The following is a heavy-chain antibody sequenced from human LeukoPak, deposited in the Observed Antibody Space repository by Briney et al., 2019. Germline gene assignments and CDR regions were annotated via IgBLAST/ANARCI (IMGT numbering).Heavy chain of an antibody. CDR2: INSDGSST. D-gene: IGHD3-22*01. Sequence: PGGSLRLSCAASGFTFSSYWMHWVRQAPGKGLVWVSRINSDGSSTSYADSVKGRFTISRDNAKNTLYLQMNSLRAEDTAVYYCARDPYYYDSSGYYYPRSDAFDIWGQGTMVTVSS. CDR1: GFTFSSYW. CDR3: ARDPYYYDSSGYYYPRSDAFDI. J-gene: IGHJ3*02. V-gene: IGHV3-74*01.